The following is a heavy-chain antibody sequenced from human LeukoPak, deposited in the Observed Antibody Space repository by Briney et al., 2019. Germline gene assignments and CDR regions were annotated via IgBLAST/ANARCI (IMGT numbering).Heavy chain of an antibody. CDR3: ARPWGSGTYYALFDY. J-gene: IGHJ4*02. V-gene: IGHV3-74*01. CDR2: INSDGSST. Sequence: GGSLRLSCEASGFTFSSYWVHWVRQAPGKGLVWVSRINSDGSSTNYADSVKGRFTISRDNAKNTLYLQMNSLRAEDTAIYYCARPWGSGTYYALFDYWGQGTLVTVSS. CDR1: GFTFSSYW. D-gene: IGHD1-26*01.